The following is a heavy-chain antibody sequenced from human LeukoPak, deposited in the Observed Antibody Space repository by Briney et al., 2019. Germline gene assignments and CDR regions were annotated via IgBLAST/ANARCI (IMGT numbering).Heavy chain of an antibody. J-gene: IGHJ4*02. V-gene: IGHV4-59*01. CDR3: ASRSSIWSGYQDTLYYFDS. Sequence: SETLSLTCTVSGGSISSYYWRWIRQPPGKGLEWIGHIYYSGSTNYNPSLKSRVTISVDKSKNQFSLKLSSVTAADTAVYYCASRSSIWSGYQDTLYYFDSWGQGTLVTVSS. CDR1: GGSISSYY. D-gene: IGHD3-3*01. CDR2: IYYSGST.